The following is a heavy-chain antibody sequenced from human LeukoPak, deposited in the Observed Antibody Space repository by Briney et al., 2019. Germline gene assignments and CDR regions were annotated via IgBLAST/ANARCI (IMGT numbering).Heavy chain of an antibody. Sequence: GGSLRLSCAASGFTFSSYAMSWVRQAPGKGLEWVSGISSGGGYTYYAGSVKGRFTISRDNSKNTLYLEMNSLRAEDTAVYYCTRAYRSDWEGFDYWGQGTLVTVSS. CDR2: ISSGGGYT. V-gene: IGHV3-23*01. CDR3: TRAYRSDWEGFDY. CDR1: GFTFSSYA. D-gene: IGHD6-25*01. J-gene: IGHJ4*02.